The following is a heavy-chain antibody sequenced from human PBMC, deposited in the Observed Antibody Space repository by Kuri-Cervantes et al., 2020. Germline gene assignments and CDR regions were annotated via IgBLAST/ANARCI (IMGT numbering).Heavy chain of an antibody. Sequence: GESLKISCAASGFTFSSYGMHWVRQAPGKGLEWVAVISYDGSNKYYADSVKGRFTISRDNSKNTLYLQMNSLRAEDTAVYYCAKPYYYVSSGYYYFDYWGQGTLVTVSS. CDR3: AKPYYYVSSGYYYFDY. CDR1: GFTFSSYG. V-gene: IGHV3-30*18. D-gene: IGHD3-22*01. CDR2: ISYDGSNK. J-gene: IGHJ4*02.